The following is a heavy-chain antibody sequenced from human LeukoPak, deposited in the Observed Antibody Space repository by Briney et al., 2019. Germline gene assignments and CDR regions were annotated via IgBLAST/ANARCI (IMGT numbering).Heavy chain of an antibody. D-gene: IGHD3-22*01. CDR1: GYTLTELS. CDR2: FDPEDGET. CDR3: ATQLYYDLDNWFDP. J-gene: IGHJ5*02. V-gene: IGHV1-24*01. Sequence: ASVKVSCKVSGYTLTELSMHWVRQAPAKGLEWMGGFDPEDGETIYAQKFQGRVTMTEDTSTDTAYMELSSLRSEDTAVYYCATQLYYDLDNWFDPWGQGTLVTVSS.